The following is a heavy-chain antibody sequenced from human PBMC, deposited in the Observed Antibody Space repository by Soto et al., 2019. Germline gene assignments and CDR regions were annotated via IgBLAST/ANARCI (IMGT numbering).Heavy chain of an antibody. CDR2: ISWNSGSI. Sequence: PVGSLRLSCAASGFTFDDYAMHWVRQAPGKGLEWVSGISWNSGSIGYADSVKGRFTISRDDAKNSLYLQMNSLRAEDTALYYCAKEVDSSGWYDYWGQGTLVTGS. D-gene: IGHD6-19*01. CDR3: AKEVDSSGWYDY. V-gene: IGHV3-9*01. J-gene: IGHJ4*02. CDR1: GFTFDDYA.